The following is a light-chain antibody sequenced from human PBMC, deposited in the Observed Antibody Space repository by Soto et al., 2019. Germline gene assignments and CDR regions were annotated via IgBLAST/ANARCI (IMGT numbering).Light chain of an antibody. Sequence: QSVLTQPPSVSATPGQTVTISCSGSNSSIGNNCVSWYQQLPGTAPKLLIYXNXXRXXXXXXXXSXXKSGTSPTLGITGLQTGDEADYYCGTWDSSLSAGVFGTGTKVTVL. V-gene: IGLV1-51*01. CDR2: XNX. CDR3: GTWDSSLSAGV. CDR1: NSSIGNNC. J-gene: IGLJ1*01.